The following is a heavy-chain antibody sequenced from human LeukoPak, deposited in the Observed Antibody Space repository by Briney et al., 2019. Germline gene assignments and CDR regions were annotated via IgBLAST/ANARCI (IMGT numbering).Heavy chain of an antibody. Sequence: SETLSLTCAVYGGSFSGYYWSWIRQPPVKGLEWIGEINHSGSTNYNPSLKSRVTISVDTSKNQFSLKLSSVTAADTAVYYCARGPCPADYWGQGTLVTVSS. CDR1: GGSFSGYY. V-gene: IGHV4-34*01. J-gene: IGHJ4*02. CDR2: INHSGST. CDR3: ARGPCPADY.